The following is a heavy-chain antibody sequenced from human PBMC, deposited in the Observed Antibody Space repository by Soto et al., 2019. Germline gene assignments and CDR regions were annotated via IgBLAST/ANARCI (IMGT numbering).Heavy chain of an antibody. CDR3: ARGGYGDY. CDR2: ISAHNGNT. Sequence: QVHLVQSGAEVKKPGASVKVSCKGSGYAFTTYGITWVRQAPGQGLEWMGWISAHNGNTNCAERLQGRGTVTSDTSTSTAYVELRGLRSDGTAVYYCARGGYGDYWGQGALVTVSS. J-gene: IGHJ4*02. CDR1: GYAFTTYG. D-gene: IGHD1-1*01. V-gene: IGHV1-18*01.